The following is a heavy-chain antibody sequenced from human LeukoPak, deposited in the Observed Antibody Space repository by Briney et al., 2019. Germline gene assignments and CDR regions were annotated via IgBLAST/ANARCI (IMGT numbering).Heavy chain of an antibody. CDR3: ARTSAADKGFDY. CDR2: INPNSGGT. V-gene: IGHV1-2*02. Sequence: ASVKVSCKASGYTFTGYYMHWVRQAPGQGLEWMGWINPNSGGTNYAQKFQGRVTMTRDTSISTAYMELSRLRSDDTAVYNCARTSAADKGFDYWGQGTLVTVSS. CDR1: GYTFTGYY. D-gene: IGHD6-13*01. J-gene: IGHJ4*02.